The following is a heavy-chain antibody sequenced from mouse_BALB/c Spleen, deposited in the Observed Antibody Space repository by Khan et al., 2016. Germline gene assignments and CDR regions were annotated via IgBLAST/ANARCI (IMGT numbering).Heavy chain of an antibody. D-gene: IGHD1-1*01. J-gene: IGHJ4*01. CDR1: GYAFSSYW. Sequence: QVQLKESGAELVRPGSSVKISCKASGYAFSSYWMNWVKQRPGQGLEWIGQIYPGDGDTNYNGKFKGKATLTADKSSSTAYMQLSSLTSEDSAVYFCARHGSSYDYDAMDYWGQGTSVTVSS. CDR2: IYPGDGDT. CDR3: ARHGSSYDYDAMDY. V-gene: IGHV1-80*01.